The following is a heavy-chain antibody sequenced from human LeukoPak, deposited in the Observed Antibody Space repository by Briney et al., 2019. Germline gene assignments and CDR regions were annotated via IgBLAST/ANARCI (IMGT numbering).Heavy chain of an antibody. CDR1: GFTFSRNA. D-gene: IGHD6-19*01. Sequence: PGGSLRLSCAASGFTFSRNAMNWVRQAPGKGLEWGSTISGSGGSTYYADSVKGRFTISRDNFKSTLYLQMNNLRAEDTALYYCAKYPVAYTSGRYLDYWGQGTLVTVSS. CDR3: AKYPVAYTSGRYLDY. V-gene: IGHV3-23*01. CDR2: ISGSGGST. J-gene: IGHJ4*02.